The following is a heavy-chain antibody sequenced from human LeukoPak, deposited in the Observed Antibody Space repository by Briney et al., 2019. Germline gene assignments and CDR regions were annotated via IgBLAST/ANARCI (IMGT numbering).Heavy chain of an antibody. D-gene: IGHD2/OR15-2a*01. CDR2: IYYSGST. V-gene: IGHV4-39*07. Sequence: SETLSLTCTVSGGSISSGGYYWSWIRQPPGKGLEWFGSIYYSGSTYYNPSLKSRVTISVDTSKNQFSLKLSSVTAADTAVYYCARGPSQYDPDAFDIWGQGTMVTVSS. J-gene: IGHJ3*02. CDR1: GGSISSGGYY. CDR3: ARGPSQYDPDAFDI.